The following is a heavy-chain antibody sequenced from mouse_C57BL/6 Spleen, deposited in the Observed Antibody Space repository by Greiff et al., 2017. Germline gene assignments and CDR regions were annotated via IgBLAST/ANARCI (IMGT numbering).Heavy chain of an antibody. CDR1: GYSITSGYV. CDR2: ISYSGST. V-gene: IGHV3-1*01. J-gene: IGHJ3*01. D-gene: IGHD2-12*01. Sequence: EVQLQQSGPGLVKPSQSLSFSCTVSGYSITSGYVWYWIRPFPGNLLEWMGFISYSGSTNYNPSLKSGISITHDTAKNHFFLKVNSVTTEDTATYYWAWGGESYYSDWFAYWGQGTLVTVSA. CDR3: AWGGESYYSDWFAY.